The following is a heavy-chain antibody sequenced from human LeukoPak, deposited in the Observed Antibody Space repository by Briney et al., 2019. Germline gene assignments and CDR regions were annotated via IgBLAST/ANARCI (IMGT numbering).Heavy chain of an antibody. CDR2: ISAYNGNT. CDR1: GYTFTSYG. Sequence: GASVKVSCKASGYTFTSYGISWVRQAPGQGLEWMGWISAYNGNTNYAQKLQGRVTMTTDTSTSTAYMELRSLRSDDTAVYYCARDTPHYYGSGGYSSTFDYWGQGTLVTVSS. D-gene: IGHD3-10*01. CDR3: ARDTPHYYGSGGYSSTFDY. V-gene: IGHV1-18*01. J-gene: IGHJ4*02.